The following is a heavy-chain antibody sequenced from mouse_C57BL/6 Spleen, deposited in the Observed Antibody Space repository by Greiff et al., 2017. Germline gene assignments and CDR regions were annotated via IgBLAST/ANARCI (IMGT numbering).Heavy chain of an antibody. D-gene: IGHD2-3*01. CDR2: ISSGGSYT. CDR1: GFTFSSYG. Sequence: EVKLMESGGDLVKPGGSLKLSCAASGFTFSSYGMSWVRQTPDKRLEWVATISSGGSYTYYPDSVKGRFTISRDNAKNTLYLQMSSLKSEDTAMYYCARHQDGYYVNWYFDVWGTGTTVTVSS. J-gene: IGHJ1*03. CDR3: ARHQDGYYVNWYFDV. V-gene: IGHV5-6*01.